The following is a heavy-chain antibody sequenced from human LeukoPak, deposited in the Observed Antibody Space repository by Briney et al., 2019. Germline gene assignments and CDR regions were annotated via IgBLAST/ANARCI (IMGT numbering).Heavy chain of an antibody. J-gene: IGHJ1*01. CDR2: IYPGDSDT. Sequence: GESLKISCKGSGYSFTSYWIGWVRQMPGKGLEWMGIIYPGDSDTTYSPSFQGQVTISADKSISTAYLQWSSLKASDTAMYYCARSDYETSGYYSHWGQRTLVTVSS. CDR1: GYSFTSYW. D-gene: IGHD3-22*01. CDR3: ARSDYETSGYYSH. V-gene: IGHV5-51*01.